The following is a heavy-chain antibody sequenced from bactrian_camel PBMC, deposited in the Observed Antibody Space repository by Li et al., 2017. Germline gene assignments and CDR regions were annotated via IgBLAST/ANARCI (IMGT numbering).Heavy chain of an antibody. CDR3: AAALQPSDECLLIESRYQN. CDR1: GSIYNDNC. Sequence: HVQLVESGGGSVQAGGSRRLSCTPSGSIYNDNCMGWIRQVPGMEREAVAAISTGLGRAHYADSVLGRFTISQDSAVNTLYLQMNSLNADDTAMYYCAAALQPSDECLLIESRYQNWGQGTQVTVS. J-gene: IGHJ4*01. D-gene: IGHD2*01. V-gene: IGHV3S54*01. CDR2: ISTGLGRA.